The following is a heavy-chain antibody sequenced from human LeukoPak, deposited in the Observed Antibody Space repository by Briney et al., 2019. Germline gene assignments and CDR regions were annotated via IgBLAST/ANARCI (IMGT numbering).Heavy chain of an antibody. CDR1: GFTFSSYE. CDR2: ISSSGSTI. V-gene: IGHV3-48*03. Sequence: PGGSLRLSCAASGFTFSSYEMNWVRQAPGKGLEWVSYISSSGSTIYYADSVKGRFTISRDNAKNSLYLQMNSLRAEDTAAYYCARVVGSYGSHFDYWGQGTLVTVSS. CDR3: ARVVGSYGSHFDY. D-gene: IGHD5-18*01. J-gene: IGHJ4*02.